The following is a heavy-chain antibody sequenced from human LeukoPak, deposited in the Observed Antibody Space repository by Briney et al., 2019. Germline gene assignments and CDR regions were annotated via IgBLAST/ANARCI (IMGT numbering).Heavy chain of an antibody. Sequence: SETLSLTCTVSGGSTSSSSYYWGWIRQPPGKGLEWIGSIYYSGSTYYNPSLKSRVTISVDTSKNQFSLKLSSVTAADTAVYYCARGEGGGSCYGCVYWGQGTLVTVSS. V-gene: IGHV4-39*07. J-gene: IGHJ4*02. CDR3: ARGEGGGSCYGCVY. CDR2: IYYSGST. D-gene: IGHD2-15*01. CDR1: GGSTSSSSYY.